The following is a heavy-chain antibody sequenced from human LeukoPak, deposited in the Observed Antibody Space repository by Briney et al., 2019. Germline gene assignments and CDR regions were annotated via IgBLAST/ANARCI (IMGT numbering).Heavy chain of an antibody. CDR2: INHSGST. CDR3: AKDLLRDIWFGES. J-gene: IGHJ5*02. Sequence: SETLSLTCAVYGGSFSGYYWSWIRQPPGKGLEWIGEINHSGSTNYNPSLKSRVIISVDTSKNQFSLKLSSVTAEDTAVYYCAKDLLRDIWFGESWGQGTLVTVSS. CDR1: GGSFSGYY. V-gene: IGHV4-34*01. D-gene: IGHD3-10*01.